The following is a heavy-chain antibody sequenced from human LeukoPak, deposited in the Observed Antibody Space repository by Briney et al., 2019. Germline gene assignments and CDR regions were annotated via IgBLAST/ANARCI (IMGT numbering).Heavy chain of an antibody. V-gene: IGHV3-33*06. CDR1: GFTFSSYG. CDR2: IWYDGSNK. Sequence: PGGSLRLSCAASGFTFSSYGMHWVRLAPGKGLEWVAVIWYDGSNKYYADSVKGRFTISRDNSKNTLYLQMNSLRAEDTAVYYCAKDGCSGGSCYSRYNWFDPWGQGTLVTVSS. J-gene: IGHJ5*02. CDR3: AKDGCSGGSCYSRYNWFDP. D-gene: IGHD2-15*01.